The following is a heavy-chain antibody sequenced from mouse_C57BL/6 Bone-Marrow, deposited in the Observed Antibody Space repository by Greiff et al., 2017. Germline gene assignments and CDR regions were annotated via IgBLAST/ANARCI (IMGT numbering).Heavy chain of an antibody. Sequence: QVQLQQPGAELVKPGASVKLSCKASGYTFTSYWMQWVKQRPGQGLEWIGEIDPSDSYTNYNQKLKGKATLTVDTSSSTAYMQLSSLTSEDSAVYYGARRGLPHPFAYWGQGTLVTVSA. CDR3: ARRGLPHPFAY. V-gene: IGHV1-50*01. CDR2: IDPSDSYT. D-gene: IGHD2-2*01. CDR1: GYTFTSYW. J-gene: IGHJ3*01.